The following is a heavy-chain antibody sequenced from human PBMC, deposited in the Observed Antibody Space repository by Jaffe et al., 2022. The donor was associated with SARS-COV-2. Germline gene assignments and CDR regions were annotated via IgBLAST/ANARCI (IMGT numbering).Heavy chain of an antibody. D-gene: IGHD2-21*02. CDR2: INADNSNT. V-gene: IGHV1-3*01. J-gene: IGHJ4*02. CDR1: GYTFNGYA. CDR3: ARGTCAGCYLFDY. Sequence: QVQLVQSGAEVEKPGASVKVSCKTSGYTFNGYAIHWVRQAPGQRLEWMGWINADNSNTEFSQNFQGRVTITRDTSASTAYMELSSLRPEDTAVYYCARGTCAGCYLFDYWGQGTLVTVSS.